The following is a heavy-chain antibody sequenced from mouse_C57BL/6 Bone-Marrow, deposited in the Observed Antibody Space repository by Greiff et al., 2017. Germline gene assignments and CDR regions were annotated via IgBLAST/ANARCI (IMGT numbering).Heavy chain of an antibody. CDR1: GYSITSGYY. CDR2: ISYDGSN. Sequence: EVKLMESGPGLVKPSQSLSLTCSVTGYSITSGYYWNWIRQFPGNKLEWMGYISYDGSNNYNPSLKIRISITRDTSKNQFFLKLNSVTTEDTATYYCAGPFAYWGQGTLVTVSA. CDR3: AGPFAY. J-gene: IGHJ3*01. V-gene: IGHV3-6*01.